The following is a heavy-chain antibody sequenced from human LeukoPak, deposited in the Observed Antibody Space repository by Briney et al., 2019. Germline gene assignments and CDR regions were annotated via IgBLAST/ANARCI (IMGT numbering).Heavy chain of an antibody. CDR2: IDWDDDK. V-gene: IGHV2-70*01. Sequence: SGPALVKPTQTLTLTCTFSGFSLITSGMCVSWIRQPPGKALEWLALIDWDDDKYYSTSLKTRLTISKDTFKNQVVLTMTNMDPEDTATYYCARISAYGDYYFDYWGQGTLVTVSS. D-gene: IGHD4-17*01. CDR1: GFSLITSGMC. CDR3: ARISAYGDYYFDY. J-gene: IGHJ4*02.